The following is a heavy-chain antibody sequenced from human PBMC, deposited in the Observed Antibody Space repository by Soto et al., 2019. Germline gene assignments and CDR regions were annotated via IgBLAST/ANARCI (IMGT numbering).Heavy chain of an antibody. V-gene: IGHV4-30-2*01. Sequence: QLQLQESGSGLVKPSQTLSLTCGVSGGSISSGGYSWSWIRQPPGKGLEWIGYIYHSGNTYYNPSLKSRVTISVDRSMNQFSLKLSSVTAADTAVYYCARVSSGGEFFDYWGQGTLVTVSS. J-gene: IGHJ4*02. CDR1: GGSISSGGYS. D-gene: IGHD3-10*01. CDR2: IYHSGNT. CDR3: ARVSSGGEFFDY.